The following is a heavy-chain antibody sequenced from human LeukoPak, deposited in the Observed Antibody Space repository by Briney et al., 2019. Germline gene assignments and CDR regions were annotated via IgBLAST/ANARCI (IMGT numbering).Heavy chain of an antibody. D-gene: IGHD2-8*01. CDR1: GFTVSSNY. Sequence: PGGSLRLSCAASGFTVSSNYMSWVRQAPGKGLEWVSVIYSGGSTYYADSVKGRLSISRDNTKGSLFLQLNSLRAEDTAVYYCARDLGYCTNGVCHTRFDYWGQGTLVAVSS. J-gene: IGHJ4*02. CDR2: IYSGGST. CDR3: ARDLGYCTNGVCHTRFDY. V-gene: IGHV3-53*01.